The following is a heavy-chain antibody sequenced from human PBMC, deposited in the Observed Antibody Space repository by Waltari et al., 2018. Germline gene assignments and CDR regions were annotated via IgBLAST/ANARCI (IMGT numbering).Heavy chain of an antibody. D-gene: IGHD3-22*01. Sequence: EVQLVESGGGLVKPGGFLRLSCAASGFTFGSYSLIWVRQAPGKGVEWVSFSRSTGLQTHYADSVKGRCTSSRDNAKNSLSLQMNSLTADDTAVYYCARGGDSSGAYFGPNWYFDLWGRGTLITVSS. J-gene: IGHJ2*01. CDR2: SRSTGLQT. CDR1: GFTFGSYS. CDR3: ARGGDSSGAYFGPNWYFDL. V-gene: IGHV3-21*02.